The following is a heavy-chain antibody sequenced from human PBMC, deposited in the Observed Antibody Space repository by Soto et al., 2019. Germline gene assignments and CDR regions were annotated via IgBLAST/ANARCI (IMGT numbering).Heavy chain of an antibody. CDR1: GDSVPSNSAA. D-gene: IGHD2-2*01. V-gene: IGHV6-1*01. J-gene: IGHJ6*02. Sequence: QVQLQPSGPGLVKPSQTLSLTCAISGDSVPSNSAAWNWIRQSPSTGLEWLGRTYYRSKWYNAYAVSVKSRITIHPVTSKNQFSLQLNSVTPEDTAVYYCARVARSTSRNYGVGTYVCGQGTTVTVS. CDR2: TYYRSKWYN. CDR3: ARVARSTSRNYGVGTYV.